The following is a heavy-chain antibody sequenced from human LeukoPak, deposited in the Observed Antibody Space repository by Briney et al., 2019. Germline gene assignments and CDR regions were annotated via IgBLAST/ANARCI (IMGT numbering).Heavy chain of an antibody. Sequence: ASVKVSCKASGYTFTSYDINWVRQATGQGLEWMAWMNPNSGNTGYAQRFQGRVTMTRNTSISTAYMELSSLRSEDTAVYYCARGVRRTDCSSTSCYYYYYMDVWGKGTTVTVSS. CDR1: GYTFTSYD. D-gene: IGHD2-2*01. CDR2: MNPNSGNT. V-gene: IGHV1-8*01. J-gene: IGHJ6*03. CDR3: ARGVRRTDCSSTSCYYYYYMDV.